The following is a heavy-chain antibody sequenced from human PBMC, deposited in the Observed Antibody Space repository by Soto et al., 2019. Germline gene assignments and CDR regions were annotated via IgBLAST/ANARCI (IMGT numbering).Heavy chain of an antibody. CDR1: GFDFNTYG. V-gene: IGHV3-30*18. CDR3: AKDSSITAAGSGGWFDP. CDR2: RSFDGGNQ. J-gene: IGHJ5*02. Sequence: QVQLVQSGGGVVQPGRSLRLSCAASGFDFNTYGLHWVRQAPGKGLEWGAGRSFDGGNQYYADSVKGRFTISRDKSNNTLFLQMNSLGAEDTATYYCAKDSSITAAGSGGWFDPWGQGPLVIVSS. D-gene: IGHD6-13*01.